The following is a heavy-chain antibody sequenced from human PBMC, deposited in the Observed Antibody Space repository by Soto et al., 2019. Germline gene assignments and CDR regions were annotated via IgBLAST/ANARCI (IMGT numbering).Heavy chain of an antibody. CDR3: AREAAYVNWFDP. CDR2: ISSSSSTI. J-gene: IGHJ5*02. V-gene: IGHV3-48*01. CDR1: GFTFSSYS. Sequence: EVQLVESGGGLVKPGGSLRLSCAASGFTFSSYSMNWVRQAPGKGLEWVSYISSSSSTIYYADSVKGRFTISRDTSKNSPYLQMNSLRAEETAVYSCAREAAYVNWFDPWGQGTLVTVYS. D-gene: IGHD2-15*01.